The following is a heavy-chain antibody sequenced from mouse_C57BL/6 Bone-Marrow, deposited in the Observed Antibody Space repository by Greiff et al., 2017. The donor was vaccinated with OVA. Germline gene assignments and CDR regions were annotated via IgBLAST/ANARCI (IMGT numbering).Heavy chain of an antibody. V-gene: IGHV5-4*01. Sequence: EVQGVESGGGLVKPGGSLKLSCAASGFTFSSYAMSWVRQTPEKRLEWVATISDGGSYTYYPDNVKGRFTISRDNAKNNLYLQMSHLKSEDTAMYYCARVGSLRNYAMDYWGQGTSVTVSS. CDR1: GFTFSSYA. J-gene: IGHJ4*01. CDR2: ISDGGSYT. D-gene: IGHD2-1*01. CDR3: ARVGSLRNYAMDY.